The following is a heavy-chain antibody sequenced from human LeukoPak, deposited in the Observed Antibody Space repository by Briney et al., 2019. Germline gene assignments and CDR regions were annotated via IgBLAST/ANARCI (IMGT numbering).Heavy chain of an antibody. Sequence: PGGSLRLSCAASGFTFSRYWMSWVRQAPGKGLEWVANINEDGSEKYHVDSVKGRFTITRDNAENSLYLQMNSLRVEDTAVYYCARDQRLLGYCSSGGCYPLYFDNWGQGAQVTVSS. V-gene: IGHV3-7*01. D-gene: IGHD2-2*01. CDR3: ARDQRLLGYCSSGGCYPLYFDN. CDR2: INEDGSEK. CDR1: GFTFSRYW. J-gene: IGHJ4*02.